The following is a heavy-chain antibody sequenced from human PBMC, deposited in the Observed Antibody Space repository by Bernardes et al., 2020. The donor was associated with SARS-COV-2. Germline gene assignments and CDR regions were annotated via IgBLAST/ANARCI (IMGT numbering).Heavy chain of an antibody. CDR2: ISAYNGNT. Sequence: ASVKVSCKASGYTFTSYGISWVRQAPGQGLEWMGWISAYNGNTNYAQKLQGRVTMTTDTSTSTAYMELRSLRSDDTAVYYCARFSRSVTIFGVVPLLDYWGQGTLVTVSS. V-gene: IGHV1-18*01. D-gene: IGHD3-3*01. J-gene: IGHJ4*02. CDR3: ARFSRSVTIFGVVPLLDY. CDR1: GYTFTSYG.